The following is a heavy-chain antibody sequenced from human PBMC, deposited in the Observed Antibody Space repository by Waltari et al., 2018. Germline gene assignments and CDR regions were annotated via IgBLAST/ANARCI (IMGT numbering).Heavy chain of an antibody. D-gene: IGHD2-2*01. CDR2: ITSDGTT. J-gene: IGHJ4*02. CDR3: VARRSSAAEH. V-gene: IGHV3-74*01. Sequence: EVQLVESGGGLVQPGGSLRLSCAASGFTFSTSTMHWVRQGPGQGLVWVSRITSDGTTNFADSVKGRFTISRDNAKNTLYLQMNSLRAEDTALYYCVARRSSAAEHWGQGTQVTVSS. CDR1: GFTFSTST.